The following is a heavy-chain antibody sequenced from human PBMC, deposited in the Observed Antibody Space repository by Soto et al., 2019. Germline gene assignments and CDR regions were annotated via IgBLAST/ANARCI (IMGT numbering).Heavy chain of an antibody. CDR2: IYHSGST. CDR3: ARGRIAVRPGEDYFDY. CDR1: GGSISSGGYS. Sequence: QLQLQESGSGLVKPSQTLSLTCAVSGGSISSGGYSWSWIRQPPGKGLEWIGYIYHSGSTYYNPSLKSRVTISVDRSKNQFSLKLSSVTAADTAVYYCARGRIAVRPGEDYFDYWGQGTLVTVSS. V-gene: IGHV4-30-2*01. D-gene: IGHD6-6*01. J-gene: IGHJ4*02.